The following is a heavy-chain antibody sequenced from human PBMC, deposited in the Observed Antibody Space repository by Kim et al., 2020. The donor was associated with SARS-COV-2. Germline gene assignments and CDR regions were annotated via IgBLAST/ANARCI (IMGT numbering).Heavy chain of an antibody. J-gene: IGHJ4*02. CDR1: GGSISSYY. CDR2: IYYSGST. Sequence: SETLSLTCTVSGGSISSYYWSWIRQPPGKGLEWIGYIYYSGSTNYNTSLKSRVTISVDTSKNQFSLKLSSVTAADTAVYYCAGAPNYWGQGTLVTVPS. CDR3: AGAPNY. V-gene: IGHV4-59*13.